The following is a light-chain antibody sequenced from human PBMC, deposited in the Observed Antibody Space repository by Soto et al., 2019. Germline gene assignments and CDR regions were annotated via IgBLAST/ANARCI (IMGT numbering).Light chain of an antibody. Sequence: QSALTQPASVSGSPGQSVTISCTGTSSDVGGYNYVSWYQQHPGKAPKLMIYEVRNRPSGVSHRFSGSKSGITASLTISGHQAEDEADYYCSSYTSSSTRVFGGGTKLTVL. J-gene: IGLJ2*01. V-gene: IGLV2-14*01. CDR2: EVR. CDR1: SSDVGGYNY. CDR3: SSYTSSSTRV.